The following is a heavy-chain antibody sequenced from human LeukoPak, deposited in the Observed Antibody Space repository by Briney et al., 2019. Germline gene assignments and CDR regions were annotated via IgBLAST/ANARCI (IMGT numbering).Heavy chain of an antibody. V-gene: IGHV3-15*01. CDR3: TTFWWELLPFDY. D-gene: IGHD1-26*01. CDR2: IKSKTDGGTT. CDR1: GFTFSSYE. Sequence: GGSLRLSCAASGFTFSSYEMNWVRQAPGKGLEWVGRIKSKTDGGTTDYAAPVKGRFTISRDDSKNTLYLQMNSLKTEDTAVYYCTTFWWELLPFDYWGQGTLVTVSS. J-gene: IGHJ4*02.